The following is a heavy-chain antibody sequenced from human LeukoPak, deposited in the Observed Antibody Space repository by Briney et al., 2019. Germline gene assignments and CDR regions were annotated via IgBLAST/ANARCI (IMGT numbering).Heavy chain of an antibody. Sequence: ASVKVSCKASGYTFTSYGISWVRQAPGQGLEWMGWISAYNGNTNYAQKLQGRVTMTTDTSTSTAYMELRSLRSDDTAVYYCARDQLSVAAAGTVYWFDPWGQGTLVTVSS. J-gene: IGHJ5*02. CDR1: GYTFTSYG. CDR3: ARDQLSVAAAGTVYWFDP. CDR2: ISAYNGNT. D-gene: IGHD6-13*01. V-gene: IGHV1-18*01.